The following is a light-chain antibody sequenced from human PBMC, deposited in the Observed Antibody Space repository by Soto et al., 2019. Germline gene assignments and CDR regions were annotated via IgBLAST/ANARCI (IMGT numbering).Light chain of an antibody. Sequence: QSVLTQPPSVSGAPGQRVTISCTGTSSNIGAGQDVHWYRQLPGAAPKFLISDSNNRASGVPDRFSVSKSGASASLAITGLRAEDEGDYFCQSYGTSLSGPYVFGTGTKVNVL. CDR2: DSN. CDR1: SSNIGAGQD. V-gene: IGLV1-40*01. CDR3: QSYGTSLSGPYV. J-gene: IGLJ1*01.